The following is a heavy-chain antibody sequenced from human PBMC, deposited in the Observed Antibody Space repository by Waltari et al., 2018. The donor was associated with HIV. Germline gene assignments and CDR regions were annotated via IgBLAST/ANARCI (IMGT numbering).Heavy chain of an antibody. Sequence: QVQLVQSGAEIKKPGASVRVSCKASGYPFSDFDINWVRRAPGRGLEWLGWMNPDNGSAGYGHRFQGRLIMTRDNSINTAFMEVTNLKPEDTATYYCAKGRRGAVFGDEWGQGTLVTVSS. D-gene: IGHD3-3*01. CDR2: MNPDNGSA. CDR1: GYPFSDFD. J-gene: IGHJ4*02. V-gene: IGHV1-8*01. CDR3: AKGRRGAVFGDE.